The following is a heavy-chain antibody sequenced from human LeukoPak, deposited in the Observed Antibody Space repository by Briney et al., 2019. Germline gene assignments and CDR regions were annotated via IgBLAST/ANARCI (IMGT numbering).Heavy chain of an antibody. CDR3: AKAPERWLQSDAFDI. D-gene: IGHD5-12*01. CDR2: ISWNSGSI. J-gene: IGHJ3*02. CDR1: GFTFDDYA. Sequence: GRSLRLSCAASGFTFDDYAMHWVRQAPGKGLEWVSGISWNSGSIGYADSVKGRFTISRDNAKNSLYLQMNSLRAEDTALHYCAKAPERWLQSDAFDIWGQGTMVTVSS. V-gene: IGHV3-9*01.